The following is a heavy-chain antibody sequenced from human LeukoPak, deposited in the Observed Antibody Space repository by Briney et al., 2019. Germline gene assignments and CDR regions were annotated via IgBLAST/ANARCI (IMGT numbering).Heavy chain of an antibody. V-gene: IGHV3-30*02. D-gene: IGHD3-22*01. J-gene: IGHJ4*02. CDR1: GFIFSNFG. CDR3: ARDRSPPQYYYDSSGYSLPNYFDY. Sequence: GGSLRLSCAASGFIFSNFGMHWVRQAPGKGLEWVAYIHYDGSNKYYADSVKGRFTISRDNSKSTMYLQTNSLRAEDTAVYYCARDRSPPQYYYDSSGYSLPNYFDYWGQGTLVTVSS. CDR2: IHYDGSNK.